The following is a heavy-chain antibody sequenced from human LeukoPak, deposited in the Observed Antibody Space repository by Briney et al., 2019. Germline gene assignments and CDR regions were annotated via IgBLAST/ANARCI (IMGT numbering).Heavy chain of an antibody. Sequence: PGGSLRLSCAASGFTFSSYGMHWVRQAPGKGLEWVAVIWYDGSNKYYADSVKGRFTISRDNSKNALYLQMNSLRAEDTAVYYCARGVAAAAGTPGDYYWGQGTLVTVSS. CDR2: IWYDGSNK. D-gene: IGHD6-13*01. V-gene: IGHV3-33*01. CDR1: GFTFSSYG. J-gene: IGHJ4*02. CDR3: ARGVAAAAGTPGDYY.